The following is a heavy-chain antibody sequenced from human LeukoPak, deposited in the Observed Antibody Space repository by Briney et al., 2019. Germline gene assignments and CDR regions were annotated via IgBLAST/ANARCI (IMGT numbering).Heavy chain of an antibody. V-gene: IGHV3-53*01. CDR1: GFTGSSNY. CDR3: ARGDGAGY. Sequence: GGALRLSCAAPGFTGSSNYMSWGRPAPGKGLEWVSVIYSGGSTYYADSVKRRFTISRDNSKNTLYLQMNSLRAEDTAVYYCARGDGAGYWGQGTLVTVSS. J-gene: IGHJ4*02. D-gene: IGHD4-17*01. CDR2: IYSGGST.